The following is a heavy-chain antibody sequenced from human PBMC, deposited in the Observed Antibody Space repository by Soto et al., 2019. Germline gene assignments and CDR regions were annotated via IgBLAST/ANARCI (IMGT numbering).Heavy chain of an antibody. CDR2: INHSGNT. CDR3: ARVYCTNGVCYELDY. D-gene: IGHD2-8*01. CDR1: GGSFSGYF. Sequence: TLSLTCAVSGGSFSGYFWSWIRQPPGKGLEWIGEINHSGNTNYNPSLKGRVTISVDTSKNQFSLELRSVTAADTAVYYCARVYCTNGVCYELDYWGQGTLVTVSS. V-gene: IGHV4-34*01. J-gene: IGHJ4*02.